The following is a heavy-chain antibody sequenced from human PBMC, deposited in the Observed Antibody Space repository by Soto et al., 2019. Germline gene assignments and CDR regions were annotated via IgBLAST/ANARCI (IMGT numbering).Heavy chain of an antibody. J-gene: IGHJ4*02. CDR1: GFTFTNYR. CDR2: INGGGIIT. CDR3: TVDTSGTRSDY. Sequence: GGSLRLSCAASGFTFTNYRMNWVRQAPGKGLEWVSNINGGGIITYYADSVKGRFTISRDNSKNTLFLQMNSLRADDTAIYYCTVDTSGTRSDYWGQGTMVTVYS. D-gene: IGHD1-26*01. V-gene: IGHV3-23*01.